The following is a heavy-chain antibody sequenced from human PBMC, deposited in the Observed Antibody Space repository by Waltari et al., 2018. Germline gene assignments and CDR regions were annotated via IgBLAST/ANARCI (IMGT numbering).Heavy chain of an antibody. CDR1: GFTFSSYW. CDR2: IKQDGSEK. CDR3: ATALGSIAAAGRYYFDY. D-gene: IGHD6-13*01. V-gene: IGHV3-7*01. Sequence: EVQLVESGGGLVQPGGSLRLSCAASGFTFSSYWMSWVRQAPGKGLEWVANIKQDGSEKYYVDSVKGRFTISRDNAKNSLYLQMNSLRAEDTAVYYCATALGSIAAAGRYYFDYWGQGTLVTVSS. J-gene: IGHJ4*02.